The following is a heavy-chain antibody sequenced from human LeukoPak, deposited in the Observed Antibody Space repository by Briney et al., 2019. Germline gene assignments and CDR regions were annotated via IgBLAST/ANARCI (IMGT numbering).Heavy chain of an antibody. V-gene: IGHV4-59*08. J-gene: IGHJ5*02. Sequence: SETLSLTCTVSGGPMKGKYWSWIRNLPGKGLEWIGYIYYSGSTNYNPSLKSRVTISVDTSQSQFSLKLTSVTAADTAVYYCARGDYYGSGSYYSWGQGTLVTVSS. CDR2: IYYSGST. CDR3: ARGDYYGSGSYYS. CDR1: GGPMKGKY. D-gene: IGHD3-10*01.